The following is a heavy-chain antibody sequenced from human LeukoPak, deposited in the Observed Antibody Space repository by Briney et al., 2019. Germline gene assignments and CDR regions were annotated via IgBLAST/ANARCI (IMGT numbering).Heavy chain of an antibody. D-gene: IGHD2-15*01. Sequence: GGSLRLSCAASGFTFSSYSMNWVRQAPGKGLEWVSGISWNSGSIGYADSVKGRFTISRDNAKNSLYLQMNSLRAEDTALYYCAKGDCSGGSCYTFDYWGQGTLVTVSS. CDR2: ISWNSGSI. V-gene: IGHV3-9*01. CDR3: AKGDCSGGSCYTFDY. CDR1: GFTFSSYS. J-gene: IGHJ4*02.